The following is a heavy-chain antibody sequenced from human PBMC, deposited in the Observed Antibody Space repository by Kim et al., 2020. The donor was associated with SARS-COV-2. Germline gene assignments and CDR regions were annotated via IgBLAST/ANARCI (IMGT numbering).Heavy chain of an antibody. CDR3: ARGTRDAHSVSYSFDP. V-gene: IGHV4-34*01. CDR1: GGSFSGYY. CDR2: INHSGRT. D-gene: IGHD3-10*01. Sequence: SQTLSLTCAVYGGSFSGYYWSWIRQPPGTGLEWIGEINHSGRTNYNPSLKSRVTISVDTSKNQFSLKVSSVTAAQTAVYYCARGTRDAHSVSYSFDPWRQGSLLTVSS. J-gene: IGHJ5*02.